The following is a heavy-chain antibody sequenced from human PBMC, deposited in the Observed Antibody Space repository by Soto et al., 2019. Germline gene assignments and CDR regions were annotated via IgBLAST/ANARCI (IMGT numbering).Heavy chain of an antibody. D-gene: IGHD3-16*01. CDR1: GYSFTIYC. J-gene: IGHJ6*02. Sequence: GESLKISCKGSGYSFTIYCIGWVLQMPWKGLEWMGIIYPGDSDTRYSPSFQGQVTISADKPISTAYLQWSSLKASDTAMYYCARLGGGNYYYYGMDVWGQGTTVTVSS. V-gene: IGHV5-51*01. CDR3: ARLGGGNYYYYGMDV. CDR2: IYPGDSDT.